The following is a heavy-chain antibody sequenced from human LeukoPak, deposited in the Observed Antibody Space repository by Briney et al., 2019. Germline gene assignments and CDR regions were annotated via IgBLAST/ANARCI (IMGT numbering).Heavy chain of an antibody. V-gene: IGHV1-8*03. J-gene: IGHJ4*02. CDR1: GYTFTSYD. CDR2: MNPNSGNT. Sequence: ASVKVSCKASGYTFTSYDINWVRQATGQGLEWMGWMNPNSGNTGYAQKFQGRVTITRNTSISTAYMELSSLRSEDTAVYYCARPGYSSGWYDYWGQGTLVTVSS. CDR3: ARPGYSSGWYDY. D-gene: IGHD6-19*01.